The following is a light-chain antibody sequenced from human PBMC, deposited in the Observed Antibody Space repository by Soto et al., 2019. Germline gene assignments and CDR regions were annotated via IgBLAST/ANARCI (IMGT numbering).Light chain of an antibody. J-gene: IGLJ1*01. V-gene: IGLV2-14*01. CDR1: SSDVGGYNY. CDR3: SSYTNSKTEV. CDR2: EVS. Sequence: QSALTQPASVSGSPGQSITISFTGTSSDVGGYNYVSWYQQHPGKAPKLIICEVSNRPSGVSNRFSGSKSGSTASLTISGLQAEDEADYFCSSYTNSKTEVFGTGTKVTVL.